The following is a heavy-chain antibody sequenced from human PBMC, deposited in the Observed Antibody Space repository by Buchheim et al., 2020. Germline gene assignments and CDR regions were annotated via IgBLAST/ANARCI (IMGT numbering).Heavy chain of an antibody. J-gene: IGHJ6*02. V-gene: IGHV5-10-1*03. CDR3: ARHSKGAAADYYYDMDV. D-gene: IGHD6-13*01. Sequence: EVQLVQSGAEVKKSGESLRISCKGSGYRFTSYWINWVRQMPGKGLEWMGRIDPSDSYTNYSPSFQGHVTISSDKSISTAYLQWSSLKAADTAIYYCARHSKGAAADYYYDMDVWGQGTT. CDR1: GYRFTSYW. CDR2: IDPSDSYT.